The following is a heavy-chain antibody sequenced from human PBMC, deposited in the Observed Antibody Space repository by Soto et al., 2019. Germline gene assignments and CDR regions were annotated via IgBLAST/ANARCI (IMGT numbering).Heavy chain of an antibody. J-gene: IGHJ4*02. CDR1: GFTFASYG. Sequence: SLRLSCAASGFTFASYGIHWVRQAPGKGLEWVAVISYDGSNIYYADSVKGRFTISRDNSKNTLYLQMNSLRVEDTAVYYCVRDGVGGTAFFGYFDYWGLGTLVTVSS. D-gene: IGHD3-3*02. V-gene: IGHV3-30*03. CDR3: VRDGVGGTAFFGYFDY. CDR2: ISYDGSNI.